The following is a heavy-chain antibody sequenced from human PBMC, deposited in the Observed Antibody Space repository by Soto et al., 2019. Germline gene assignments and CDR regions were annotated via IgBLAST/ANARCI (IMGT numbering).Heavy chain of an antibody. Sequence: EVQLLESGGGLVQPGGSLRLSCAASGFTFSSYAMSWVRQAPGKGLEWVSAISGSGGSTYYADSVKGRFTISRDNSKNTLYLQMNRLRAEDTAVYYCAKEFGIVVVVAAPYFDYWGQGTLVTVSS. CDR3: AKEFGIVVVVAAPYFDY. D-gene: IGHD2-15*01. CDR2: ISGSGGST. J-gene: IGHJ4*02. V-gene: IGHV3-23*01. CDR1: GFTFSSYA.